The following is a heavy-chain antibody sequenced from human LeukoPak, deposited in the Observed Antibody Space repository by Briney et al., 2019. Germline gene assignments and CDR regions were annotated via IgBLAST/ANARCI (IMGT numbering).Heavy chain of an antibody. D-gene: IGHD2-8*01. CDR2: INHSGST. CDR1: GGSFSGYY. V-gene: IGHV4-34*01. CDR3: ASRSVSDSSTNAY. Sequence: SETLSLTCAVYGGSFSGYYWSWIRQPPGKGLEWIGEINHSGSTNYNPSLKSRVTISVDTSKNQFSLKLSSVTAADTAVYYCASRSVSDSSTNAYWGQGTLVTVSS. J-gene: IGHJ4*02.